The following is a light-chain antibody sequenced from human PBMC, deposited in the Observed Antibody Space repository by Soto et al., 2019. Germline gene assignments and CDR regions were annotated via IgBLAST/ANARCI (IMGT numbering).Light chain of an antibody. CDR3: QQSYRTPYT. CDR1: QSISNA. Sequence: DIQMTQSPSSLSASVGDRVTITCRASQSISNALNWYQRKPGKAPEFLIYPTSNLQSGVPSRFSGSGSGTDFTLTISSLQPEDFATYYCQQSYRTPYTFGQGTKLEIK. V-gene: IGKV1-39*01. J-gene: IGKJ2*01. CDR2: PTS.